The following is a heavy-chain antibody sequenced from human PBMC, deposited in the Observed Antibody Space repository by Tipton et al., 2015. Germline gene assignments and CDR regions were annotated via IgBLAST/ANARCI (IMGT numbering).Heavy chain of an antibody. Sequence: QVQLVQSGAEVKKPGASVKVSCKASGYTFTGNYIHWLRQAPGQGLEWVGRINPNSGGANYAQIFQGRVTMTRDTSITTAYMELSRLKSNDTAVYYCARDRYGDRDFDYWGQGALVTVAS. D-gene: IGHD4-17*01. J-gene: IGHJ4*02. V-gene: IGHV1-2*02. CDR1: GYTFTGNY. CDR3: ARDRYGDRDFDY. CDR2: INPNSGGA.